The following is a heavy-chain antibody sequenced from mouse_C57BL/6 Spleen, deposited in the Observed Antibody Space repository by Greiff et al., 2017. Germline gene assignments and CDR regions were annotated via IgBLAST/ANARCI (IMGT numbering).Heavy chain of an antibody. CDR1: GFTFSSYT. CDR3: ARQRGSSGVFDY. Sequence: DVMLVESGGGLVKPGGSLKLSCAASGFTFSSYTMSWVRQTPEKRLEWVATISGGGGNTYYPDSVKGRFTISRDNAKNTLYLQMSSLRSEDTALYYCARQRGSSGVFDYWGQGTTLTVSS. D-gene: IGHD3-2*02. CDR2: ISGGGGNT. V-gene: IGHV5-9*01. J-gene: IGHJ2*01.